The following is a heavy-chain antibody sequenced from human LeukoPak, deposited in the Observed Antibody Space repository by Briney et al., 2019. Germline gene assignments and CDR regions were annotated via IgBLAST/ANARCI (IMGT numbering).Heavy chain of an antibody. CDR1: GYTFTSYD. CDR3: ARDLGYYDFWSGYYSDYFDY. J-gene: IGHJ4*02. V-gene: IGHV1-8*02. CDR2: MNPNSGNT. Sequence: ASVKVSCKASGYTFTSYDINWVRQATGQGLEWMGWMNPNSGNTGYAQKFQGRVTMTRDTSTSTVYMELSSLRSEDTAVYYCARDLGYYDFWSGYYSDYFDYWGQGTLVTVSS. D-gene: IGHD3-3*01.